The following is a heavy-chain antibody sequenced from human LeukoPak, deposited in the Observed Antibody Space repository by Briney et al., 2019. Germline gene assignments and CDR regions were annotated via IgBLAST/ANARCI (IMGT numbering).Heavy chain of an antibody. J-gene: IGHJ6*02. CDR2: ISSSSSYI. V-gene: IGHV3-21*04. CDR1: GFTFSSYS. CDR3: ARYHRPYGVDLGGYYGMDV. D-gene: IGHD4-17*01. Sequence: GGSLRLSCAASGFTFSSYSMNWVRQAPGKGLEWVSSISSSSSYIYYADSVKGRFTISRDNSKNTLYLQMNSLRAEDTAVYYWARYHRPYGVDLGGYYGMDVWGQGTTVTVSS.